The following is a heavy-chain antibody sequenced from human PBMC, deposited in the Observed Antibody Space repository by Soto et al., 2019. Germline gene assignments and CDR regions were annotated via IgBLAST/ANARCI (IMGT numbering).Heavy chain of an antibody. V-gene: IGHV1-46*01. D-gene: IGHD1-26*01. CDR1: RYTVTNFY. CDR3: ARSQVGRPLDV. J-gene: IGHJ6*02. Sequence: ASVKVSCKASRYTVTNFYIHCLRQAPGQGLEWMGIINPSGGSTTYPQKFQGRVTMTRDTSTSTVHMELITLRSEDTAVYYCARSQVGRPLDVWGPGTTVTVSS. CDR2: INPSGGST.